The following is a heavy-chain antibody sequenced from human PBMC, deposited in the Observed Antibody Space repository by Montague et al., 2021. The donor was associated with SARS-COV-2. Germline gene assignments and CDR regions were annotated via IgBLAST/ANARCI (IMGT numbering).Heavy chain of an antibody. J-gene: IGHJ4*02. V-gene: IGHV3-48*03. CDR1: GFTFSSYE. CDR2: ISSSGSTI. Sequence: SLRLSCAASGFTFSSYEMNWVRQAPGKGLEWVSYISSSGSTIYYADSVKGRFIISRDNAKNSLYLQMNSLRAEDTAVYYCARTYYYDSSGYSNWPYFDYWGQGTLVTVSS. CDR3: ARTYYYDSSGYSNWPYFDY. D-gene: IGHD3-22*01.